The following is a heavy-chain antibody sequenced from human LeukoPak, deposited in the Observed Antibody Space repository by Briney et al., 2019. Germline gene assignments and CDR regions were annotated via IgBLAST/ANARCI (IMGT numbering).Heavy chain of an antibody. J-gene: IGHJ6*02. CDR1: GFTFSAYA. CDR3: AKRDYDILTGYLPDYYYYGMDV. V-gene: IGHV3-23*01. D-gene: IGHD3-9*01. CDR2: ISGSGGGT. Sequence: GGSLRLSCAASGFTFSAYAMGWVRQAPGKGLEWVSSISGSGGGTYYADSVKGRFTISGDNSKNTLYLQMNSLRAEDTAVYYCAKRDYDILTGYLPDYYYYGMDVWGQGTTVTVSS.